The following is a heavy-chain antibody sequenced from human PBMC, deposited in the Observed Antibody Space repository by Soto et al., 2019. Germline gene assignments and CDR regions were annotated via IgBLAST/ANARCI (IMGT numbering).Heavy chain of an antibody. Sequence: SGTLSLTCFVSGYSITAGGYYWSWIRHHPGKGLEWIGSFYSSGSIIYNPSLRSRVSISGDTSSNQFSMSLTSVTAADTARYYCARMYSSGSGWFHPWGQGTLVTVSS. CDR1: GYSITAGGYY. V-gene: IGHV4-31*03. CDR2: FYSSGSI. J-gene: IGHJ5*02. CDR3: ARMYSSGSGWFHP. D-gene: IGHD6-19*01.